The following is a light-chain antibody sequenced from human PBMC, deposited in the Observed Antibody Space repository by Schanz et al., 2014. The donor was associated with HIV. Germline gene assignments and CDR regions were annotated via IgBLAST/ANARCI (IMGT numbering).Light chain of an antibody. CDR3: SSYEGSNNWV. V-gene: IGLV1-40*01. CDR2: GNS. J-gene: IGLJ1*01. CDR1: TSNIGAGYD. Sequence: QSVLTQPPSVSGAPGQRVTISCIGSTSNIGAGYDVHWYQQLPGTAPKLLIYGNSNRPSGVPDRFSGSKSGNMASLTVSGLQAEDEADYYCSSYEGSNNWVFGTGTKLTVL.